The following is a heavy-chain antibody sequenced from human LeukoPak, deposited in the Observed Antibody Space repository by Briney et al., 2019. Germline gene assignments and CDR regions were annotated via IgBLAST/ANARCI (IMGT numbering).Heavy chain of an antibody. J-gene: IGHJ4*02. D-gene: IGHD3-10*01. CDR2: IYTSGST. CDR1: GGSISSYY. Sequence: PSETLSLTCTVSGGSISSYYWSWIRQPAGKGLEWIGRIYTSGSTNYNPSLKSRVTMSVDTSKNQFSLKLSSVTAADTAVYYCASPATYYYGSGSSTSDYWGQGTLVTVSS. V-gene: IGHV4-4*07. CDR3: ASPATYYYGSGSSTSDY.